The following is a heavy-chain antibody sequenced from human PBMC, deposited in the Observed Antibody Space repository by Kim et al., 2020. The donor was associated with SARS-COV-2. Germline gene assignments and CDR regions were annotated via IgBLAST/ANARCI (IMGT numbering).Heavy chain of an antibody. J-gene: IGHJ4*02. V-gene: IGHV3-23*01. CDR2: ISGSGGST. D-gene: IGHD2-21*02. CDR3: AKAPEHIVVVTAADY. CDR1: GFTFSSYA. Sequence: GGSLRLSCAASGFTFSSYAMSWVRQAPGKGLEWVSAISGSGGSTYYADSVKGRFTISRDNSKNTLYLQMNSLRAEDTAVYYCAKAPEHIVVVTAADYWGQGTLVTVSS.